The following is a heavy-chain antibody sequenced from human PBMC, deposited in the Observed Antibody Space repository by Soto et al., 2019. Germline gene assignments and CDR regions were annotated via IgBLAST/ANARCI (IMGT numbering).Heavy chain of an antibody. J-gene: IGHJ2*01. CDR3: ASGMGRYFDL. D-gene: IGHD2-8*01. CDR2: LSASGRT. V-gene: IGHV4-4*07. CDR1: GDSIGNFY. Sequence: PSETLSLTCAISGDSIGNFYWSWIRQPAGKGLESLGRLSASGRTNYSPSPQSRVTMSLDRSKNRFSLRLTSVSAADTAVYFCASGMGRYFDLWGRGTLVTVSS.